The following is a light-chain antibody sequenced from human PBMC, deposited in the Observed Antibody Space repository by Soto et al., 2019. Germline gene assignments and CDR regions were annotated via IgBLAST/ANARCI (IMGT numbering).Light chain of an antibody. V-gene: IGKV3-15*01. CDR1: QSVSSN. Sequence: EIVMTQSPATLSVSPGERATLSCRASQSVSSNLAWYQQKPGQAPRLLVYGASTRATGIPARFSGSGSGTDFTLTISSLQSEDSAVYYCQEYSAWWTFGQGTKVEIK. CDR3: QEYSAWWT. CDR2: GAS. J-gene: IGKJ1*01.